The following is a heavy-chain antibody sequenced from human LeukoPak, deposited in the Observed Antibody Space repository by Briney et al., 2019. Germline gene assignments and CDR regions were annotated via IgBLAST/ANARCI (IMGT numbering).Heavy chain of an antibody. CDR1: GGSFSGYY. CDR3: ARLTNIAVADY. J-gene: IGHJ4*02. Sequence: SETLSLTCAVYGGSFSGYYWSWIRQPPGKGLEWIGETNHSGSTNYNPSLKSRVTISVDTSKNQFSLKLSSVTAADTAVYYCARLTNIAVADYWGQGTLVTVSS. CDR2: TNHSGST. V-gene: IGHV4-34*01. D-gene: IGHD6-19*01.